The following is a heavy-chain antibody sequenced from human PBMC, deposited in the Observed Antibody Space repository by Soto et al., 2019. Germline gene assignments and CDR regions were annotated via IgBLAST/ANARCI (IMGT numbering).Heavy chain of an antibody. V-gene: IGHV3-74*01. Sequence: GGSLRLSCAASGFIFKMYWMHWVRQTPGKGLVWISRIYNDGSYTDYADSVRGRFTISRDNVNDTLYLQMNNLRAEDSGLYYCTRGPRPISTGTGAYWGQGTQVTSPQ. J-gene: IGHJ4*02. CDR3: TRGPRPISTGTGAY. CDR2: IYNDGSYT. D-gene: IGHD3-10*01. CDR1: GFIFKMYW.